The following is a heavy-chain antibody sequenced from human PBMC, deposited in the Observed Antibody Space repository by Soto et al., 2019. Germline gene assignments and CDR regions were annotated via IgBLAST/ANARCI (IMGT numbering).Heavy chain of an antibody. CDR2: ISTSSSFI. J-gene: IGHJ6*02. D-gene: IGHD1-1*01. CDR1: GFTFSTYN. V-gene: IGHV3-21*01. CDR3: AKSRDAYNFYFYYGMDV. Sequence: GGSLRLSCAASGFTFSTYNMNWVRQAPGKGLEWVSSISTSSSFIYYADSVKGRFTISRDNAKNSLYLQMNSLRAEDTAVYYCAKSRDAYNFYFYYGMDVWGQGTSVTVSS.